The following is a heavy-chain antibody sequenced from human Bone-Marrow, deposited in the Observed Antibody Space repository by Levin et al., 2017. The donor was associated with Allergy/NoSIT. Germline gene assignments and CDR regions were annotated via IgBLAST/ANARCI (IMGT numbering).Heavy chain of an antibody. V-gene: IGHV1-3*01. CDR2: INGGNGLT. CDR3: ARQMIVIADWFDP. D-gene: IGHD2-21*01. Sequence: ASVKVSCRASGDSSIGHGMHWVRQAPGQRLEWMGWINGGNGLTKYSQNFQGRVAITRDPSAATVYMELRSLRLEDTAVYFCARQMIVIADWFDPWGQGTLVTVSS. CDR1: GDSSIGHG. J-gene: IGHJ5*02.